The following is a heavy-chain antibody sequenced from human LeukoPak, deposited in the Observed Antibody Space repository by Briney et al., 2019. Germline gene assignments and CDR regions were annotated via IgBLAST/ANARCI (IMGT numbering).Heavy chain of an antibody. V-gene: IGHV4-59*01. Sequence: SETLSLTCTVSGGSISSYYWSWIRQPPGKGLEWIGCIYYSGSTNYNPSLKSRVTISVDTSKNQFSLKLSSVTAADTAVYYCARGFAGSGWSPNLDYWGQGTLVTVSS. J-gene: IGHJ4*02. CDR3: ARGFAGSGWSPNLDY. CDR1: GGSISSYY. CDR2: IYYSGST. D-gene: IGHD6-19*01.